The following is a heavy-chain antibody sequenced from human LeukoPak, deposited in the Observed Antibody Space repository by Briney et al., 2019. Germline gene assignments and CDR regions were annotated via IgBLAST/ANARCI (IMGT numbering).Heavy chain of an antibody. V-gene: IGHV3-30*18. D-gene: IGHD3-10*01. J-gene: IGHJ4*02. CDR3: AKDASGTRRVFHY. Sequence: GRSLRLSCAASGFTFSSYGMHWVRQAPGKGLEWVAVISYDGSNKYYADSVKGRFTISRDNSKNTLYLQMNSLRAEDTAVYYCAKDASGTRRVFHYWGQGTLVTVSS. CDR1: GFTFSSYG. CDR2: ISYDGSNK.